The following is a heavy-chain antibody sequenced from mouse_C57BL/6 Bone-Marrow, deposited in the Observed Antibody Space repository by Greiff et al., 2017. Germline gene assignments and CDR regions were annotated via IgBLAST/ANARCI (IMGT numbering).Heavy chain of an antibody. Sequence: VKLVESGPELVKPGASVKISCTASGYAFSGSWMNWVKQRPGQGLAWIGRIFPGDGDTNYNGKFKGKATLTADKSSSTAYMQLSSRTSEDYAVYFCARGGYDAWFAYWGQGTLVTVSA. V-gene: IGHV1-82*01. J-gene: IGHJ3*01. D-gene: IGHD2-2*01. CDR1: GYAFSGSW. CDR3: ARGGYDAWFAY. CDR2: IFPGDGDT.